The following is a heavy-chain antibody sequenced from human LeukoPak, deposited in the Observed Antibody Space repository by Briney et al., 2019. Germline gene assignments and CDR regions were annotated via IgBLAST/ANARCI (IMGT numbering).Heavy chain of an antibody. D-gene: IGHD4-17*01. CDR2: IIPIFGTA. V-gene: IGHV1-69*01. Sequence: GSSVKVSCKACGGTFSSYAISWVRQAPGQGLEWMGGIIPIFGTANYAQKFQGRVTITADESTSTAYMELRSLRSDDTAVYYCARDTPMIAYDYGDYGGEGSPYYFDYWGQGTLVTVSS. J-gene: IGHJ4*02. CDR3: ARDTPMIAYDYGDYGGEGSPYYFDY. CDR1: GGTFSSYA.